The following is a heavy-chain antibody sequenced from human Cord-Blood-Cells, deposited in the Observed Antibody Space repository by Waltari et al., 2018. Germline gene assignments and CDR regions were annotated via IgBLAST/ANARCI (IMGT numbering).Heavy chain of an antibody. J-gene: IGHJ6*02. V-gene: IGHV1-2*04. Sequence: VQLVQSGAEVKKPGASVKVSCKASGYTFTGYYMHWVRQAPAQGLEWMGWINPNSGGTNYAQKFQGWVTMTRDTSISTAYMELSRLRSDDTAVYYCARTSIVGATRYYYYGMDVWGQGTTVTVSS. CDR3: ARTSIVGATRYYYYGMDV. CDR1: GYTFTGYY. D-gene: IGHD1-26*01. CDR2: INPNSGGT.